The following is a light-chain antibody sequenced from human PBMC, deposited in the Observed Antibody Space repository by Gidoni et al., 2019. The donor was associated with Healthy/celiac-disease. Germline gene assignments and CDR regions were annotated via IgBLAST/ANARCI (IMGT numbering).Light chain of an antibody. V-gene: IGKV1-39*01. J-gene: IGKJ2*01. CDR1: QSISSY. CDR3: QQSYSTPAHST. Sequence: DIQMTQSPSSLSASVGDRVTITCRASQSISSYLNWYQQKPGKAPKLLIYAASSLQSGVPSRFSGSGSGTDFTLTISSLQPEDFATYYCQQSYSTPAHSTFGQGTKLEIK. CDR2: AAS.